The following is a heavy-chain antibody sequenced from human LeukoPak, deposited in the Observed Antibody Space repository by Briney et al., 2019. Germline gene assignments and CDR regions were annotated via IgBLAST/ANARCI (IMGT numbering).Heavy chain of an antibody. J-gene: IGHJ6*04. V-gene: IGHV3-21*01. CDR3: ARDHCSGGSCLEV. Sequence: GSLRLSCAASGFTFSSYSMNWVRQAPGKGLEWVSSISSSSNYIYCADSLKGRFIISRDNAKNSLYLQMNSLRAEDTAVYYCARDHCSGGSCLEVWGKGTTVTVSS. CDR2: ISSSSNYI. CDR1: GFTFSSYS. D-gene: IGHD2-15*01.